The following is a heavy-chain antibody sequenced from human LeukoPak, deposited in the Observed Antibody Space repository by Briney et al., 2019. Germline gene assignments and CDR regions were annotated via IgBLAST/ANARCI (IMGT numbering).Heavy chain of an antibody. Sequence: PGGSLRLSCAASGFTFSSYAMHWVRQAPGKGLEWVAVISYDGSNKYYADSVKGRFTISRDNSKNTLYLQMNSLRAEDTAVYYCAKSGTFFLYYFDYWGQGTLVTVSS. CDR2: ISYDGSNK. J-gene: IGHJ4*02. CDR3: AKSGTFFLYYFDY. D-gene: IGHD1-26*01. CDR1: GFTFSSYA. V-gene: IGHV3-30-3*02.